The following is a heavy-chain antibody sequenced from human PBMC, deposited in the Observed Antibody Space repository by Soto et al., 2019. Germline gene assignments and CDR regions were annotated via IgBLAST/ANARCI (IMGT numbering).Heavy chain of an antibody. CDR1: GGSISSGGYY. CDR2: IYYSGST. D-gene: IGHD3-3*01. CDR3: ARGYDFWSGYWTRYYYYGMDV. Sequence: LSETLSLTCTVSGGSISSGGYYWSWIRQHPGKGLEWIGYIYYSGSTYYNPSLKSRVTISVDTSKNQFSLKLSSVTAADTAVYYCARGYDFWSGYWTRYYYYGMDVRGQGTTVTVSS. J-gene: IGHJ6*02. V-gene: IGHV4-31*03.